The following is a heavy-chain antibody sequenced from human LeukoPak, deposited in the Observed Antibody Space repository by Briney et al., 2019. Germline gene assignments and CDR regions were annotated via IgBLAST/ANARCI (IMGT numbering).Heavy chain of an antibody. Sequence: GGSLRLSCAASGFTFSSYSLNWVRQAPGKGLEWVSSISSSSSYMYYADSVKGRFTISRDNAKNSLYLQMNSLRAEDTAVYYCARVSSYCSSTSCTGDYWGQGTLVTVSS. V-gene: IGHV3-21*01. CDR3: ARVSSYCSSTSCTGDY. CDR1: GFTFSSYS. CDR2: ISSSSSYM. J-gene: IGHJ4*02. D-gene: IGHD2-2*01.